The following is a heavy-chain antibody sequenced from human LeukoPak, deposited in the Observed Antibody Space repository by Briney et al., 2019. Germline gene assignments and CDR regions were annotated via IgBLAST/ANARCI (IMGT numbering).Heavy chain of an antibody. CDR3: ARSLGRSGDSFDY. J-gene: IGHJ4*02. D-gene: IGHD7-27*01. CDR1: GFTVSSNY. CDR2: IYSGGST. Sequence: PGGSLRLSCAASGFTVSSNYMSWVRQAPGKGLEWVSVIYSGGSTYYADSVKGRFTISRDNSKNTLYLQMNSLRAEDTAVYYCARSLGRSGDSFDYWGQGTLVTVSS. V-gene: IGHV3-53*01.